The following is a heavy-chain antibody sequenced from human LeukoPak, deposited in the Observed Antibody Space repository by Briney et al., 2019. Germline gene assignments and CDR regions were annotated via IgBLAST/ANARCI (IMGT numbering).Heavy chain of an antibody. CDR1: GGSFSSGTYY. V-gene: IGHV4-39*01. D-gene: IGHD5-18*01. J-gene: IGHJ4*02. Sequence: PSETLSLTCTVSGGSFSSGTYYWGWIRQPPGKGLEWIGSISFSGNTYYSSSLRSRLTISVDASKSQFSLKLSSVTATDTAVYYCARLGYSYGFDYWGQGTLVTVSS. CDR3: ARLGYSYGFDY. CDR2: ISFSGNT.